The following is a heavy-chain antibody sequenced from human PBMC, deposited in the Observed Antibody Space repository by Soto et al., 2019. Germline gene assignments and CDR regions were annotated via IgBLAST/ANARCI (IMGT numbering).Heavy chain of an antibody. CDR2: IYYSGST. J-gene: IGHJ4*02. CDR3: ARLKWFGEPYDY. Sequence: SSETLSLTCTVSGGSISSYYWSWIRQPLGKGLEWIGYIYYSGSTNYNPSLKSRVTISVDTSKNQFSLKLSSVTAADTAVYYCARLKWFGEPYDYWGQGTLVTVS. CDR1: GGSISSYY. D-gene: IGHD3-10*01. V-gene: IGHV4-59*08.